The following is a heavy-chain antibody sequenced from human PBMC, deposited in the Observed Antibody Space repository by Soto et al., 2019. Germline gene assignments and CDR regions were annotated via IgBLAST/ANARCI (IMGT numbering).Heavy chain of an antibody. V-gene: IGHV3-30-3*01. CDR2: ISYDGSNK. Sequence: QVPLVESGGGVVQPGRSLRLSCAASGFTFSSYAMHWVRQAPGKGLEWVAVISYDGSNKYYADSVKGRFTISRDNSKNQLYLQMNSLRAEDTAVYYCASLGSGPMVRGRGRAWWGQGTLVTVSS. D-gene: IGHD3-10*01. CDR3: ASLGSGPMVRGRGRAW. CDR1: GFTFSSYA. J-gene: IGHJ4*02.